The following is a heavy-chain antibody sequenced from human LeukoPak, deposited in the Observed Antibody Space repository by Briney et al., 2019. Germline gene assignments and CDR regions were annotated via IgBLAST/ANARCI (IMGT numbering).Heavy chain of an antibody. CDR1: GYSFTSYW. CDR3: ARLDTKSRYDSSGPFDY. J-gene: IGHJ4*02. CDR2: IYPSDSDI. D-gene: IGHD3-22*01. V-gene: IGHV5-51*01. Sequence: GESLKISCKGSGYSFTSYWIGWVRQMPGKGLEWMGIIYPSDSDIRYSPSFRGQITISADKSISTAYLQWSSLKASDSAMYYCARLDTKSRYDSSGPFDYWGQGTLVTVSS.